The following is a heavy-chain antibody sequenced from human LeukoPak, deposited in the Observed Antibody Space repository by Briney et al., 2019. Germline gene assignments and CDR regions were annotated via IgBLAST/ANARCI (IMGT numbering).Heavy chain of an antibody. D-gene: IGHD2-15*01. CDR2: INHSGST. V-gene: IGHV4-34*01. J-gene: IGHJ6*02. CDR1: GGSFSGYY. Sequence: SETLSLTCAVYGGSFSGYYWSWIRQPPGKGLEWIGEINHSGSTNYNPSLKSRVTISVDTSKNQFSLKLSSVTAADTAVYYCARGRRRVAILNYYYGMGVWGQGTTVTVSS. CDR3: ARGRRRVAILNYYYGMGV.